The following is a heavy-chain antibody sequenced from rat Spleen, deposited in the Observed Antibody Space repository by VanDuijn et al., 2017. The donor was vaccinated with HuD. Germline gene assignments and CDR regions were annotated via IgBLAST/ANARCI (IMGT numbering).Heavy chain of an antibody. CDR2: ISYDGSST. J-gene: IGHJ1*01. D-gene: IGHD1-4*01. CDR3: ARHGGGLPGFQAYWYFDF. CDR1: GFTFSNYG. V-gene: IGHV5-29*01. Sequence: EVQLVESGGGLVQPGRSLKLSCAASGFTFSNYGMAWVRQTPTKGLEWVASISYDGSSTYYRDSVKGRFTISRDNAKSTLYLQMDSLRSEDTATYYCARHGGGLPGFQAYWYFDFWGPGTIVTVSS.